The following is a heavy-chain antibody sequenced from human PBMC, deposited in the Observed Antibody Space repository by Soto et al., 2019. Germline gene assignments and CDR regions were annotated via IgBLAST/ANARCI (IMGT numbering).Heavy chain of an antibody. V-gene: IGHV3-23*01. CDR2: ISGSGDRI. CDR3: ARARSGSYGSWGMDV. D-gene: IGHD1-26*01. Sequence: GGSLRLSCAASGFTFSSYAMSWVRQAPGKGLEWVSAISGSGDRIYYADSVKGRFTISRDNAKNSLYLQMNSLRAEDTAVYYCARARSGSYGSWGMDVWGQGTTVTVSS. CDR1: GFTFSSYA. J-gene: IGHJ6*02.